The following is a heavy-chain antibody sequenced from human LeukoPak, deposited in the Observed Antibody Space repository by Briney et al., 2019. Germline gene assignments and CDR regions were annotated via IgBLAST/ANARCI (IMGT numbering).Heavy chain of an antibody. V-gene: IGHV3-23*01. CDR2: ISGSGGST. D-gene: IGHD4-23*01. CDR3: AKDSWVTLYYFDY. J-gene: IGHJ4*02. Sequence: GGSLRLSCAASGFTFSSYAMSWVRQAPGKGLEWVSAISGSGGSTYYADSVKGRFTISRDNSKNTLYLQMNSLRAEGTAVYYCAKDSWVTLYYFDYWGQGTLVTVSS. CDR1: GFTFSSYA.